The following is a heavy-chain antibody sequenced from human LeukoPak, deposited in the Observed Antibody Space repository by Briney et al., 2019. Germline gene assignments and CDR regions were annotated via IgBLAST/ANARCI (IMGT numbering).Heavy chain of an antibody. D-gene: IGHD3-9*01. CDR2: IGGSGGSK. J-gene: IGHJ5*02. Sequence: RGSLRLSCAASGFTFTTYAMSWVRQAPGKGLEWVSGIGGSGGSKYYADSVKGRFTISRDNSKNTLDLQMNSLRAEDTAVYYCAKTYYDILTAYSAWGQGTLVTVSS. CDR1: GFTFTTYA. CDR3: AKTYYDILTAYSA. V-gene: IGHV3-23*01.